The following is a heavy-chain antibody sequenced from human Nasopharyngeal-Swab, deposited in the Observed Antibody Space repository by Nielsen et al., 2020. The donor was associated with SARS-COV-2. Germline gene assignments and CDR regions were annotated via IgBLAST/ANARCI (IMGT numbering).Heavy chain of an antibody. CDR3: AKDIKYYDILYGMDV. J-gene: IGHJ6*02. D-gene: IGHD3-9*01. CDR1: GFTFDDYA. Sequence: GGSLRLSCAASGFTFDDYAMHWVRQAPGKGLEWVSGISWNSGSIGYADSVKGRFTIFRDNAKNSLYLQMNSLRAEDTALYYCAKDIKYYDILYGMDVWGQGTTVTVSS. V-gene: IGHV3-9*01. CDR2: ISWNSGSI.